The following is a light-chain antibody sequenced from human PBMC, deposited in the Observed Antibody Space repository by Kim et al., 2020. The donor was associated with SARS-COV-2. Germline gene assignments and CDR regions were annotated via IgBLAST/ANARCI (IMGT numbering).Light chain of an antibody. Sequence: QSALTQPPSASGSPGQSVTISCTGTSSDVGGYNYVSWYQQHQGKAPRLMIYEVTKRPSGVPDRFSGSNSGNTATLTISGTQAMDEADYYCQAWDSSTHNYVFGAGTKVTVL. CDR2: EVT. CDR3: QAWDSSTHNYV. CDR1: SSDVGGYNY. J-gene: IGLJ1*01. V-gene: IGLV2-8*01.